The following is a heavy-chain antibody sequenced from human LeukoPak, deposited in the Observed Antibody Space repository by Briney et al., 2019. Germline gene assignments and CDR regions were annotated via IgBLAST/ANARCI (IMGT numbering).Heavy chain of an antibody. J-gene: IGHJ4*02. Sequence: PSETLSLTCTVSGGSIGSYYWSWIRQPPGKGLEWIGYIYYSGSTNYNPSLKSRVTIAVDTSKNQFSLKLSSVTAADTAVYYCASAAAGSSRHNYFDYWGQGTLVTVSS. CDR1: GGSIGSYY. CDR3: ASAAAGSSRHNYFDY. CDR2: IYYSGST. D-gene: IGHD6-13*01. V-gene: IGHV4-59*01.